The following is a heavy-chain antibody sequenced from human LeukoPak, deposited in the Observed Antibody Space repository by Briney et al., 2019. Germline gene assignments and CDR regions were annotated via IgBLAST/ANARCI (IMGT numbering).Heavy chain of an antibody. Sequence: ASVKVSCKASRYTFTSYAMHWVRQAPGQRLEWMGWINAGNGNTKYSQKFQGRVTITRDTSASTAYMELSSLRSEDTAVYYCARDLPHSSSWFDYWGQGTLVTVSS. CDR1: RYTFTSYA. D-gene: IGHD6-13*01. CDR2: INAGNGNT. J-gene: IGHJ4*02. CDR3: ARDLPHSSSWFDY. V-gene: IGHV1-3*01.